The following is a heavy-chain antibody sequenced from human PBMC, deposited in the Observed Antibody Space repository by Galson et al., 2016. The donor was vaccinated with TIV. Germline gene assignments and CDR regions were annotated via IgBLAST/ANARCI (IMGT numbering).Heavy chain of an antibody. J-gene: IGHJ3*02. V-gene: IGHV3-21*01. D-gene: IGHD1-7*01. CDR1: GFPFSSYS. Sequence: SLRLSCAVSGFPFSSYSMNWVRQAPGKGLEWVSSISSTSNYRYYADSVKGRFTISRDNAEDSLYLQINSLRVEDTALYYCARRGNYLSDAFDIWGQGTMVTVSP. CDR3: ARRGNYLSDAFDI. CDR2: ISSTSNYR.